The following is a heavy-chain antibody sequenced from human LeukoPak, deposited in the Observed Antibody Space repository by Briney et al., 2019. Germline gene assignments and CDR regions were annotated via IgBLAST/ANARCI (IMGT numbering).Heavy chain of an antibody. Sequence: SETLSLTCTVSGGSISSYYWSWIRQTHGKGLEWIGYFHNGGGIHYSPSLLGRATISAETSKNQFSLSLSSVTAADTAVYYCARILTIFGVVSKFDYWGQGALVTVSS. CDR3: ARILTIFGVVSKFDY. CDR2: FHNGGGI. V-gene: IGHV4-59*01. J-gene: IGHJ4*02. CDR1: GGSISSYY. D-gene: IGHD3-3*01.